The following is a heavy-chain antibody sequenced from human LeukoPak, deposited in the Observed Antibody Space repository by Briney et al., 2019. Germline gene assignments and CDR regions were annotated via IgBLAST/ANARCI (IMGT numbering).Heavy chain of an antibody. CDR1: GFTFSDYY. CDR3: ARALRREDYYYYGMDV. V-gene: IGHV3-11*04. Sequence: GGSLRLSCAASGFTFSDYYMSWIRQAPGKGLEWLSFISSSGSTIYYADSVKGRFTISRDNAKNSLYLQMNSLRDEDTAVYYCARALRREDYYYYGMDVWGQGTTVTVSS. CDR2: ISSSGSTI. D-gene: IGHD5-24*01. J-gene: IGHJ6*02.